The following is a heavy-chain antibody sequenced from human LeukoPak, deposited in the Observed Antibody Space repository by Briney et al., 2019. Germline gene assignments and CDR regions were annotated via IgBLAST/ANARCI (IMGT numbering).Heavy chain of an antibody. J-gene: IGHJ4*02. CDR2: IYSGGST. Sequence: PGGSLRLSCAASGFTVSSNYMSWVRQAPGKGLEWVSVIYSGGSTYYADSVKGRFTISRDNAKNSLYLQMNSLRAEDTALYYCAKDSPQLGPRSYISGCVLCDPFDYWGQGTLVTVSS. CDR1: GFTVSSNY. V-gene: IGHV3-53*05. CDR3: AKDSPQLGPRSYISGCVLCDPFDY. D-gene: IGHD6-6*01.